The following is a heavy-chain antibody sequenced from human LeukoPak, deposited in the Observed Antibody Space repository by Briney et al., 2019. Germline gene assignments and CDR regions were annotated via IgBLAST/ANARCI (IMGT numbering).Heavy chain of an antibody. CDR1: GGSVSSRSYY. J-gene: IGHJ5*02. CDR3: ATDKTNWFDP. Sequence: SETLSLTCTVSGGSVSSRSYYWSWIRQPPGKGLEWIGYIYYSGSTNYNPSLKSRVTISVDTSKNQFSLKLSSVNAADTAVYYCATDKTNWFDPWGQGTLVTVSS. CDR2: IYYSGST. V-gene: IGHV4-61*01.